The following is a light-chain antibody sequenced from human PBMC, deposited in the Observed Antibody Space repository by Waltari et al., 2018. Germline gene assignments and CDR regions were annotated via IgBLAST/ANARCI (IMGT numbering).Light chain of an antibody. J-gene: IGLJ1*01. CDR2: DVT. Sequence: QSALTQPASVSGSPGQSITISCIGSSSDVGAYDYVSWYQQYPGKAPRLMIYDVTSRPSGVSYRFSGSKSGNTASLTISGLQAEDEADYYCCSHTSTSTLGFGTGTKVTVL. CDR3: CSHTSTSTLG. CDR1: SSDVGAYDY. V-gene: IGLV2-14*03.